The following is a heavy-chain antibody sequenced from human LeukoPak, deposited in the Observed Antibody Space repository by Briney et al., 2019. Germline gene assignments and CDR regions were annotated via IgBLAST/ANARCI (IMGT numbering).Heavy chain of an antibody. CDR3: AKDSTIAVAGPGDY. Sequence: SGGSLRLSCAGSGFTFNNYGIHWVRQAPGKGLEWVAVISFDGSDKYYADSVKGRFTISRDHSKNTLYLQMNSLRAEDTAVYYCAKDSTIAVAGPGDYWGQGTLVTVSS. V-gene: IGHV3-30*18. CDR2: ISFDGSDK. CDR1: GFTFNNYG. D-gene: IGHD6-19*01. J-gene: IGHJ4*02.